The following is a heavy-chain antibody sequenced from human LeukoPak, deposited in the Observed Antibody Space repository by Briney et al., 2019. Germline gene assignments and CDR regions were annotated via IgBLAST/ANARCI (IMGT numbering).Heavy chain of an antibody. CDR2: MNPNSGNT. V-gene: IGHV1-8*01. CDR3: ASGIGYSGSYFFGY. D-gene: IGHD1-26*01. Sequence: GASVKVSCKASGYTFTSYDINWVRQATGQGLGWMGWMNPNSGNTGYAQKFQGRVTMTRNTSISTAYMELSSLRSEDTAVYYCASGIGYSGSYFFGYWGQGTLVTVSS. CDR1: GYTFTSYD. J-gene: IGHJ4*02.